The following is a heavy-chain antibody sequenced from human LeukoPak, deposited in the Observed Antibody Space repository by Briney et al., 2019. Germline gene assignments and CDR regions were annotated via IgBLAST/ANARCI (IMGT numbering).Heavy chain of an antibody. CDR2: ISCNIGTI. D-gene: IGHD6-13*01. Sequence: PLRSLRLSCAASVFTSSDYAMRSVWQTPRKSLWWGSRISCNIGTISNAASVKGRFTISRDNGKNSLYLQMNSLRAEETVLYYCAKDIGAGIAAAGTSIYYYYYGMDVWGQGTTVTVSS. CDR1: VFTSSDYA. J-gene: IGHJ6*02. CDR3: AKDIGAGIAAAGTSIYYYYYGMDV. V-gene: IGHV3-9*02.